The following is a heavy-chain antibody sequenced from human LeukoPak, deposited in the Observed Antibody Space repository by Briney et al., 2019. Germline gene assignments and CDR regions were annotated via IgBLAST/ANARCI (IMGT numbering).Heavy chain of an antibody. CDR1: GFAFSGYA. D-gene: IGHD2-15*01. Sequence: PGGSLRLSCAASGFAFSGYAMNWVRQAPGKGLEWVSVISGSGDSTYHADSVKGRFTISRDNSNNTLYLQMNSLRAEDTAIYYCVKVRSAVVAAATNYWGQGTLVTVSS. CDR2: ISGSGDST. CDR3: VKVRSAVVAAATNY. J-gene: IGHJ4*02. V-gene: IGHV3-23*01.